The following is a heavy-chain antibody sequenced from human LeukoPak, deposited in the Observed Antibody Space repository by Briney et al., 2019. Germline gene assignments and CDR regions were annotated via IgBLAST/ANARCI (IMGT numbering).Heavy chain of an antibody. J-gene: IGHJ2*01. CDR2: INHSGST. V-gene: IGHV4-31*03. D-gene: IGHD3-22*01. Sequence: SETLSLTCTVSGGSISSGASDWGWIRQHPKRGLEWVGYINHSGSTYYNPSLGSRVTMSVDTSKNQFSLKLSSVTAADSAVYYCARAARQGFTMIVVPFFYFDLWGRGTRVTVSS. CDR3: ARAARQGFTMIVVPFFYFDL. CDR1: GGSISSGASD.